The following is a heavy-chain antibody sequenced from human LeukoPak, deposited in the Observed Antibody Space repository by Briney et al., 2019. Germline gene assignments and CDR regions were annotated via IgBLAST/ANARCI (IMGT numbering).Heavy chain of an antibody. Sequence: ASVKVSCKASGYTFTSYGISWVRQAPGQGLEWMGWISAYNGNTNYAQKLQGRVTMTTDTSTSTAYMELSSLRSEDTAVYYCARGPYDYVWGSYRYYYYYYMDVWGKGTTVTISS. V-gene: IGHV1-18*01. D-gene: IGHD3-16*02. CDR1: GYTFTSYG. CDR3: ARGPYDYVWGSYRYYYYYYMDV. CDR2: ISAYNGNT. J-gene: IGHJ6*03.